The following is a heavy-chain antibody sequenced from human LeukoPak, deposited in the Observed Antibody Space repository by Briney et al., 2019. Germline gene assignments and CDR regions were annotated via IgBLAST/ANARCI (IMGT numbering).Heavy chain of an antibody. J-gene: IGHJ4*02. D-gene: IGHD6-13*01. CDR2: IYYSGST. CDR3: ARSIAAVDGY. CDR1: GGSISSYY. V-gene: IGHV4-59*01. Sequence: PSETLSLTCTVSGGSISSYYWSWIRQPPGKGLEWIGYIYYSGSTNYNPSLKSRVTISVDTSKNQFSLKLSSVTAADTAVYYCARSIAAVDGYWGQGTLVTVSS.